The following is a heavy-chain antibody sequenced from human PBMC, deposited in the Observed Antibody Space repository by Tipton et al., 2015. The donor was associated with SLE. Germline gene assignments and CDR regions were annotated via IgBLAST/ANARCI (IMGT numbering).Heavy chain of an antibody. D-gene: IGHD3-10*01. CDR1: GFTFSNYD. Sequence: SLRLSCAASGFTFSNYDMHWVRQAPGKGLEWLAFIQYHGSNKYYADSVKGRFTISRDNSKNTLYLQMNSLRAEDTAVYYCARRNSESGAFDVWGQGTLVTVSS. CDR3: ARRNSESGAFDV. V-gene: IGHV3-30*12. CDR2: IQYHGSNK. J-gene: IGHJ3*01.